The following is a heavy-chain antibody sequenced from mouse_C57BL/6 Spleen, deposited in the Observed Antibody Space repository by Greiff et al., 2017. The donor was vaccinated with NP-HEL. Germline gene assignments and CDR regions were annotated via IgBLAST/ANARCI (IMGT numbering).Heavy chain of an antibody. CDR1: GYTFTSYG. CDR2: IYPRSGNT. D-gene: IGHD1-1*01. V-gene: IGHV1-81*01. J-gene: IGHJ1*03. CDR3: ASYYGSSYDWYFDV. Sequence: QVQLKQSGAELARPGASVKLSCKASGYTFTSYGISWVKQRTGQGLEWIGEIYPRSGNTYYNEKFKGKATLTADKSSSTAYMELRSLTSEDSAVYFCASYYGSSYDWYFDVWGTGTTVTVSS.